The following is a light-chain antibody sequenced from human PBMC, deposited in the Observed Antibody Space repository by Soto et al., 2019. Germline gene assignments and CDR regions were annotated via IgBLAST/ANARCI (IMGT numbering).Light chain of an antibody. CDR1: QAIYNY. CDR2: AAS. Sequence: DIQMTQSPSSLSASVGDRVTITCRASQAIYNYLAWYQQKPGKVPTLLISAASTLQSGVPSRFSGSGSGTDFTLTISSLQPVDVATYYCQKFSAVPTFGGGTKVEI. V-gene: IGKV1-27*01. J-gene: IGKJ4*01. CDR3: QKFSAVPT.